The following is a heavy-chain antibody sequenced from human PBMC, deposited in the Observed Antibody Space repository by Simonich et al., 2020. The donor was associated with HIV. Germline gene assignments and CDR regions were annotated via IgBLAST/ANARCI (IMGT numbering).Heavy chain of an antibody. CDR2: ISSSSSYI. J-gene: IGHJ4*02. V-gene: IGHV3-21*01. CDR3: ARDGRKGSSTSCSDY. Sequence: EVQLVESGGGLVKPGGSLRLSCAASGFTFSSYSMNWVRQAPGKGLEWVSSISSSSSYIYYADSVKGLFTISRDNAKNSLYLKMNSLRAEDTAVYYCARDGRKGSSTSCSDYWGQGTLVTVSS. CDR1: GFTFSSYS. D-gene: IGHD2-2*01.